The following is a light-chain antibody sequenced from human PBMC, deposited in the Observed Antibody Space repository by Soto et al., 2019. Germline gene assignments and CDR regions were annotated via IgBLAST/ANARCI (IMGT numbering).Light chain of an antibody. J-gene: IGLJ1*01. CDR3: RSYTSSNTRV. CDR2: DVS. CDR1: SSDIGRYNY. Sequence: QSALTQPASVSGSPGQSITISCTGTSSDIGRYNYVSWYQQHPGKAPKLMIYDVSNRPSGVSNRFSGSKSGSTASLAISGLQAEDEADYHCRSYTSSNTRVFGTGTKVTVL. V-gene: IGLV2-14*03.